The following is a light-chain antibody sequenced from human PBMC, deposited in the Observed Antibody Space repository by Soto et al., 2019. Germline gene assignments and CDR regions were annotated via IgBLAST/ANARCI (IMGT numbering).Light chain of an antibody. CDR1: QSVSTY. V-gene: IGKV3-11*01. Sequence: EIVLTQSPATLSLSPGERATLSCRASQSVSTYLAWYQQKPGQPPRLLIYDASNRAAGIPARFSGSGSGTDFTLTVSSLEPEDFAVYYCQQRRNWPSFGPGTKVDIK. CDR3: QQRRNWPS. CDR2: DAS. J-gene: IGKJ3*01.